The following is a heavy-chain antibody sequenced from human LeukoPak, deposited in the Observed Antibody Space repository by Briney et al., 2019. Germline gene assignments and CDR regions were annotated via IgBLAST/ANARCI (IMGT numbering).Heavy chain of an antibody. CDR1: GFTFRSYW. CDR3: ARGGGSIAAAVVD. Sequence: GGSLRLSCAASGFTFRSYWMHWARQAPGKGLVWVSRINSDGSTTNYADSVKGRFSISRDNAKNTLFLQMNSLRAEDTAVYYCARGGGSIAAAVVDWGQGTLVTVSS. CDR2: INSDGSTT. J-gene: IGHJ4*02. V-gene: IGHV3-74*01. D-gene: IGHD6-13*01.